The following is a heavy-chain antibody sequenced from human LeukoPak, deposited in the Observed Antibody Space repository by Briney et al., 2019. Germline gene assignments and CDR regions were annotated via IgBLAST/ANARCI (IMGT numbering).Heavy chain of an antibody. V-gene: IGHV3-48*02. J-gene: IGHJ3*02. D-gene: IGHD2-21*01. CDR3: AGDHIYAFDI. CDR2: ISNTGGII. CDR1: GFTFSSNS. Sequence: GGSLRLSCVASGFTFSSNSMNWVRQAPGKGLEWVSYISNTGGIIYYADSVKGRFTISRDNAKNSLYLQMNSLRDEDTAVYYCAGDHIYAFDIWGQGTMVTVSS.